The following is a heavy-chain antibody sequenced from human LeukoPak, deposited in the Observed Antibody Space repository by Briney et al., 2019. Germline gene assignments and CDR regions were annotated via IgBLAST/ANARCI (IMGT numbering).Heavy chain of an antibody. J-gene: IGHJ6*02. Sequence: GESLKISCAASGFTFSDYYMSWIRQAPGKGLEWVSYISSSGSTIYYADSVKGRFTISRDNAKNSLYLQMNSLRAEDTAVYYCARGGSWFGELKGRYYYYGMDVWGQGTTVAVSS. CDR1: GFTFSDYY. D-gene: IGHD3-10*01. CDR3: ARGGSWFGELKGRYYYYGMDV. V-gene: IGHV3-11*01. CDR2: ISSSGSTI.